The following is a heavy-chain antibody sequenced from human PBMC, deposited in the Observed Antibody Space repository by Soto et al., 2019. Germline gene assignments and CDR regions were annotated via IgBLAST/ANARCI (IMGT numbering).Heavy chain of an antibody. J-gene: IGHJ4*02. Sequence: ASVKVSCKVSGYTLTELSMHWVRQAPGKGLEWMGGFDPEDGETIYAQKFQGRVTMTEDTSTDTAYMELSSLRSEDTAVYYCATNPFTIFGVVIRDYWGQGTLVTVSS. CDR2: FDPEDGET. D-gene: IGHD3-3*01. V-gene: IGHV1-24*01. CDR3: ATNPFTIFGVVIRDY. CDR1: GYTLTELS.